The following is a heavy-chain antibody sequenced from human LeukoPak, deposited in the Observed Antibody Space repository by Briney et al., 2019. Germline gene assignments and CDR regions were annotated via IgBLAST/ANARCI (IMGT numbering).Heavy chain of an antibody. CDR2: ISYDGSNK. CDR3: AKSVYMVRGVSRYFQH. J-gene: IGHJ1*01. CDR1: GFTFKNYG. Sequence: GGSLRLSCAASGFTFKNYGMHWVRQAPGKGLEWVAVISYDGSNKYYADSVKGRFTISRDNSKNTLYLQMNSLRAEDTAVHYCAKSVYMVRGVSRYFQHWGQGTLVTVSS. V-gene: IGHV3-30*18. D-gene: IGHD3-10*01.